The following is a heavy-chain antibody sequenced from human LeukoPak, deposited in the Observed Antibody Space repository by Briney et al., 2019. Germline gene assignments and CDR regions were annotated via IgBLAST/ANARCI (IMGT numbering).Heavy chain of an antibody. D-gene: IGHD3-9*01. V-gene: IGHV3-30*02. CDR3: AKDSGYVHY. Sequence: GGSLRLSCAASGFTFSTYGMHWVRQAPGKGLEWVAFIRFDGTNKYYADSVKGRFAISRDSSKNTLYLQMNSLRAEDTAVYYCAKDSGYVHYWGQGTLVSVSS. CDR1: GFTFSTYG. CDR2: IRFDGTNK. J-gene: IGHJ4*02.